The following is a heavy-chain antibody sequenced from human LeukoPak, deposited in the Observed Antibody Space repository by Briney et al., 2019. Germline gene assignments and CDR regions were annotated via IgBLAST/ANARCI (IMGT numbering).Heavy chain of an antibody. V-gene: IGHV1-69*05. CDR1: GGTFSSYA. D-gene: IGHD6-13*01. CDR2: IIPIFGTA. J-gene: IGHJ6*03. CDR3: ASTWVAAAGLNYYYYYYMDV. Sequence: ASVKVSCKASGGTFSSYAISWVRQAPGQGLEWMGGIIPIFGTANYAQKFQGRVTITTDESTSTAYMELSSLRSEDTAVYYCASTWVAAAGLNYYYYYYMDVWGKGTTVTVSS.